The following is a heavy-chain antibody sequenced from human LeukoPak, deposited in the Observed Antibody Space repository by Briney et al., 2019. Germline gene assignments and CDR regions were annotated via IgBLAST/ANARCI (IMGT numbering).Heavy chain of an antibody. J-gene: IGHJ4*02. CDR1: GYSFTSYW. CDR3: ARRGYSGYGEFDY. V-gene: IGHV5-51*01. D-gene: IGHD5-12*01. CDR2: IYPDDSDT. Sequence: GESLKISCKGSGYSFTSYWIGWVRQMPGKGLEWMGIIYPDDSDTTYSPSFQGQVTISADKSITTAYLQWSSLEASDTAIYYCARRGYSGYGEFDYWGQGTLVTVSS.